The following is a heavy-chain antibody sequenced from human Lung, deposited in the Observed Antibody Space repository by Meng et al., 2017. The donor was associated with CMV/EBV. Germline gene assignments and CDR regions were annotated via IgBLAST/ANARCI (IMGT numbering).Heavy chain of an antibody. V-gene: IGHV1-2*06. CDR3: AKSSDNGWSS. CDR1: GYSFSGFY. Sequence: VQLVQAGAEVKWPGTALKISCQASGYSFSGFYLNWARQAPGHGLEWLGRVNPISDDTHLAQKFEGRITVTRGATINTAFMELTRLRPDDTAVYYCAKSSDNGWSSWGPGTLVTVSS. J-gene: IGHJ4*01. D-gene: IGHD6-19*01. CDR2: VNPISDDT.